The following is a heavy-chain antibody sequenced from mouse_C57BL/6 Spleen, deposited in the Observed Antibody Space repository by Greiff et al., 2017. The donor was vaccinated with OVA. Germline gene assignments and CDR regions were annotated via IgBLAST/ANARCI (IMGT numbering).Heavy chain of an antibody. D-gene: IGHD1-1*01. CDR1: GYTFTDYN. V-gene: IGHV1-22*01. CDR3: ARRGPHYGSNWYFDV. Sequence: EVQLQESGPELVKPGASVKMSCKASGYTFTDYNMHWVKQSHGKSLAWIGYINPNNGGTSYNQKFKSKATLTVNKSSSTAYMELRSLASEDSAVQYGARRGPHYGSNWYFDVWGTGTTVTVSA. CDR2: INPNNGGT. J-gene: IGHJ1*03.